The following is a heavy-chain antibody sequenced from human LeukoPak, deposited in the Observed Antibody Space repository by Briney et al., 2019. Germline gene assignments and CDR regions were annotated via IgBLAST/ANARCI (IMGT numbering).Heavy chain of an antibody. CDR1: GGSISSGDYY. CDR2: IYYSGST. D-gene: IGHD2-2*01. CDR3: ARLYCSSTSCHYNWFDP. V-gene: IGHV4-61*08. J-gene: IGHJ5*02. Sequence: SQTLSLTCTVSGGSISSGDYYWSWIRQPPGKGLEWIGYIYYSGSTNYNPSLKSRVTISVDTSKNQFSLKLSSVTAADTAVYYCARLYCSSTSCHYNWFDPWGQGTLVTVSS.